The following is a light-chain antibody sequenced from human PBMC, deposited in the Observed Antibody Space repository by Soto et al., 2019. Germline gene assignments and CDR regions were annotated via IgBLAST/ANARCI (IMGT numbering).Light chain of an antibody. CDR2: DAS. J-gene: IGKJ5*01. V-gene: IGKV1-33*01. CDR3: QQYDNLPT. CDR1: QDISNY. Sequence: DIQMTQSPASLSASVRDRVTMXXQASQDISNYLNGYQQKPGKAPKXLIYDASNLETGVPSRFSGSGSGADFTFTISSLQPEDIATYYCQQYDNLPTFGQGTRLDIK.